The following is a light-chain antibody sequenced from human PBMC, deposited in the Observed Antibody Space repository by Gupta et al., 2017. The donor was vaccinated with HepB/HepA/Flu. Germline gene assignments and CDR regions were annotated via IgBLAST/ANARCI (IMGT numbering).Light chain of an antibody. J-gene: IGLJ2*01. CDR3: QVWDSSSDHVV. CDR1: NIGSKR. Sequence: SYVRTQPPSASVAPGKTARITCGGNNIGSKRVHWYQQKPGQAPVLVIYYDTDRPSGIPERFSGSNSGNTATLTISRVEAGDEADYYCQVWDSSSDHVVFGGGTKLTVL. CDR2: YDT. V-gene: IGLV3-21*04.